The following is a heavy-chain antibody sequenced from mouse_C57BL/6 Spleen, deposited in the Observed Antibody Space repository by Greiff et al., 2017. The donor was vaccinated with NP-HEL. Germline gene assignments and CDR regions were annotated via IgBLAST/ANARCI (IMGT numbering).Heavy chain of an antibody. CDR2: INPYNGGT. Sequence: EVQLQQSGPVLVKPGASVKMSCKASGYTFTDYYMNWVKQSHGKSLEWIGVINPYNGGTSYNQKFKGKATLTVDKSSSTAYMELNSLTSEDSAVYYCASDDYDGYFDVWGTGTTVTVSS. J-gene: IGHJ1*03. CDR1: GYTFTDYY. D-gene: IGHD2-4*01. V-gene: IGHV1-19*01. CDR3: ASDDYDGYFDV.